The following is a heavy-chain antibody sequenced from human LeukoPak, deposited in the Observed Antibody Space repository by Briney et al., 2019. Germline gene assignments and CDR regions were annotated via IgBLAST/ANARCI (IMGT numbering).Heavy chain of an antibody. Sequence: SVKVSCKASGGTFSSYAISWVRQAPGQGLEWMVGIIPIFGTANYAQKFQGRVTITTDESTSTAYMDLSSLRSEDTAVYYCARSGSNYYYYYMDVWGKGTTVTVSS. CDR2: IIPIFGTA. CDR3: ARSGSNYYYYYMDV. CDR1: GGTFSSYA. V-gene: IGHV1-69*05. D-gene: IGHD4-11*01. J-gene: IGHJ6*03.